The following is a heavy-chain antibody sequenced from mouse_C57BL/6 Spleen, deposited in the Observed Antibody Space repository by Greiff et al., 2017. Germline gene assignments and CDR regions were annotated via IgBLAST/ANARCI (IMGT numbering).Heavy chain of an antibody. J-gene: IGHJ2*01. CDR1: GFTFSNYW. CDR3: TIGGFDY. CDR2: IRMKSDNYAT. Sequence: EVMLVESGGGLVQPGGSMKLSCVASGFTFSNYWMNWVRQSPEKGLEWVAQIRMKSDNYATHYAESVKGRFTISRDDSKSSVYLQMNNLRAEDTGIYYCTIGGFDYWGQGTTLTVSS. V-gene: IGHV6-3*01. D-gene: IGHD2-14*01.